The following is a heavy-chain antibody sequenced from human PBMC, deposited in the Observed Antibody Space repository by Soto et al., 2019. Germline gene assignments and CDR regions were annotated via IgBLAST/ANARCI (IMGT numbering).Heavy chain of an antibody. CDR2: IWYDGSNK. J-gene: IGHJ3*02. D-gene: IGHD3-22*01. Sequence: PGGSLRLSCAASGFTFSSYGMHWVRQAPGKGLEWVAVIWYDGSNKYYADSVKGRFTISRDNSKNTPYLQMNSLRAEDTAVYYCARESYYDSSGYGAFDIWGQGTMVTVS. CDR3: ARESYYDSSGYGAFDI. V-gene: IGHV3-33*01. CDR1: GFTFSSYG.